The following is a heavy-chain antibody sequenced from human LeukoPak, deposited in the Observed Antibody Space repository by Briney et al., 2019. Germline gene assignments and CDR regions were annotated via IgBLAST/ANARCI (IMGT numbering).Heavy chain of an antibody. CDR2: MNGDGSTT. J-gene: IGHJ4*02. CDR3: ARAGYYRFDY. V-gene: IGHV3-74*01. Sequence: GGSLRLSCAASGFTFTGSWMHWVRQVPGKGLLWVARMNGDGSTTNYADSVKGRFTISRDDANNMLYLQMNSLKVEDMAVYYCARAGYYRFDYWGQGVLVTVSS. D-gene: IGHD4-17*01. CDR1: GFTFTGSW.